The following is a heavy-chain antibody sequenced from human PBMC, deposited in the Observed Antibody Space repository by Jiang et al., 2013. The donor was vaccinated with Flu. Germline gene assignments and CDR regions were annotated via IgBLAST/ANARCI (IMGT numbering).Heavy chain of an antibody. CDR2: IYSTGST. Sequence: TLSLTCAVSGGSISSYYWSWIRQPAGKGLECIGHIYSTGSTNYNPSLKSRVTMSIGTSKNQFSLKLSSVTAADTAVYYCARGKRAVTGAFDIWGQGTMVTVSS. D-gene: IGHD3-10*01. CDR1: GGSISSYY. CDR3: ARGKRAVTGAFDI. V-gene: IGHV4-4*07. J-gene: IGHJ3*02.